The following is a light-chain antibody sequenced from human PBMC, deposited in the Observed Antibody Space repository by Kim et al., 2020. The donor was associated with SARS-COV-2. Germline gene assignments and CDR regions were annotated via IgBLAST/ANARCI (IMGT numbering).Light chain of an antibody. CDR2: DVS. CDR1: SSDVGSYNF. V-gene: IGLV2-11*01. Sequence: QSALTQPRSVSGSPGQSVTISCTGTSSDVGSYNFVSWYQQQPGKAPKLIIHDVSQRPSGVPDRFSGSKSGNTASLIISGLQAEDEADYYCCSYADTYTVLFGGGTQLTVL. CDR3: CSYADTYTVL. J-gene: IGLJ2*01.